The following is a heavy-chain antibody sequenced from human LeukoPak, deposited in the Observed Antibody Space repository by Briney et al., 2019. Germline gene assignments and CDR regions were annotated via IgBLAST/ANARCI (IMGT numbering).Heavy chain of an antibody. D-gene: IGHD3-10*01. Sequence: TASETLSLTCTVSGASINTYYWSWIRQPPGKGLEWIGYIYYSGTTSYNPSLKTRVTISIDTSKNQFSLKLSSVTDADTAVYYCARVLRPMASQYYFDYWGQGTLVTVSS. CDR3: ARVLRPMASQYYFDY. CDR1: GASINTYY. CDR2: IYYSGTT. V-gene: IGHV4-59*01. J-gene: IGHJ4*02.